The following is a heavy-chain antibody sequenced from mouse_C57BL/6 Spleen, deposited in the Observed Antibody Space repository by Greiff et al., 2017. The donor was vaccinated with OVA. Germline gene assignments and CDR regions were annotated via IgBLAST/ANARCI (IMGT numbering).Heavy chain of an antibody. V-gene: IGHV1-82*01. D-gene: IGHD2-5*01. CDR1: GYAFSSSW. J-gene: IGHJ1*03. CDR2: IYPGDGDT. Sequence: QVQLKESGPELVKPGASVKISCKASGYAFSSSWMNWVKQRPGKGLEWIGRIYPGDGDTNYNGKFKGKATLTADKSSSTAYMQLSSLTSEDSAVYFCARSYYSNYEKYFDVWGTGTTVTVSS. CDR3: ARSYYSNYEKYFDV.